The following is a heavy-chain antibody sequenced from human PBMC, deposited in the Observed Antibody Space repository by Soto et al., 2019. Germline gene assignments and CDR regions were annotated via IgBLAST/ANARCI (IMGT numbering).Heavy chain of an antibody. CDR3: APHVSCSGGSCQYDAFAI. CDR2: VTADGGT. CDR1: GFTVSSHA. V-gene: IGHV3-23*01. D-gene: IGHD2-15*01. J-gene: IGHJ3*02. Sequence: EVQVLESGGGLVQPGGSLRLSCEGSGFTVSSHAMTWIRQAPGKGPEWVSTVTADGGTYYADSVKGRFAMSRDTSENTLYLQRHSLGAEDTAAYYCAPHVSCSGGSCQYDAFAIRGQGTMVTVSS.